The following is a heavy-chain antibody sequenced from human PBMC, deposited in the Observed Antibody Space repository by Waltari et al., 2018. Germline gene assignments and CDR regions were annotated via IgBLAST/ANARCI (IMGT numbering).Heavy chain of an antibody. CDR1: GGSISSGRYY. V-gene: IGHV4-61*02. Sequence: QVQLQESGPGLVKHSQTLSLTCTVSGGSISSGRYYWSWIRQHAGKGLEWIGRIATSGSTNYNPSLKSRVTISVDTSKNQFSLKLSSVTAADTAVYYCARDQDYYDSSGYYFHYFDYWGQGTLVTVSS. CDR3: ARDQDYYDSSGYYFHYFDY. CDR2: IATSGST. D-gene: IGHD3-22*01. J-gene: IGHJ4*02.